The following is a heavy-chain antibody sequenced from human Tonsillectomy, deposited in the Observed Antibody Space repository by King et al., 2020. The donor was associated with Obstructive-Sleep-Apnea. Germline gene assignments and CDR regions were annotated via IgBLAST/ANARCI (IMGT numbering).Heavy chain of an antibody. CDR1: GFTFSSYA. Sequence: VQLVESGGGVVQPGRSLRLSCAASGFTFSSYAMHWVRQAPGKGLEWVAVISYDGSNKYYADSVKGRFTISRDNSKNTLYLQMNSLSAEDTAVYYCARDYSSSWYKTYYYYYGMDVWGQGTTVTVSS. V-gene: IGHV3-30-3*01. CDR3: ARDYSSSWYKTYYYYYGMDV. J-gene: IGHJ6*02. D-gene: IGHD6-13*01. CDR2: ISYDGSNK.